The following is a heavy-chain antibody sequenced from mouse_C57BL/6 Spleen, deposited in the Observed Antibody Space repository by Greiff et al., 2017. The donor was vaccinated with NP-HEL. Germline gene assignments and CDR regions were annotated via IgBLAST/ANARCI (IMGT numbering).Heavy chain of an antibody. D-gene: IGHD3-3*01. J-gene: IGHJ4*01. CDR2: ISDGGSYT. CDR1: GFTFSSYA. V-gene: IGHV5-4*01. CDR3: ARDPRVYYAMDY. Sequence: DVMLVESGGGLVKPGGSLKLSCAASGFTFSSYAMSWVRQTPEKRLEWVATISDGGSYTYYPDNVKGRFTISRDNAKNNLYLQMSHLKSEDTAMYYCARDPRVYYAMDYWGQGTSVTVSS.